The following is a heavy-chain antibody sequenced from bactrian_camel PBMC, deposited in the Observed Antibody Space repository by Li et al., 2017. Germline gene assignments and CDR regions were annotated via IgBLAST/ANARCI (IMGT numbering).Heavy chain of an antibody. J-gene: IGHJ4*01. CDR2: IYTADGRT. Sequence: HVQLVESGGGSVQAGGSLRISCAASGFTFSNNWMHWVRQAPGKGLEWVSTIYTADGRTKSADSVKGRFTMSRDNAKNTLFLQMNNLQPNDTATYICAADAQCPLAAGENYLRAYGNITTLVRGPRSPSP. CDR1: GFTFSNNW. CDR3: AADAQCPLAAGENYLRAYGNITT. V-gene: IGHV3S6*01. D-gene: IGHD6*01.